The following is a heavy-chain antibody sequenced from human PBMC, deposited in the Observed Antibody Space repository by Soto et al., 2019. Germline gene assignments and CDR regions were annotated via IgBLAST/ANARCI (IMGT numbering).Heavy chain of an antibody. J-gene: IGHJ4*02. D-gene: IGHD4-17*01. V-gene: IGHV2-5*02. CDR1: GFSLSSIGMG. CDR2: IYWDDDK. CDR3: PRLTRGVYASGRLWEKFDY. Sequence: QITVKESGLTLVKPTETLTLTCTFSGFSLSSIGMGVGWIRQPPGKALEWLALIYWDDDKRYTPSPSSRLTITHAPSKTAVDLTMTTTAPVDTATYYSPRLTRGVYASGRLWEKFDYWGQGTLVTVSS.